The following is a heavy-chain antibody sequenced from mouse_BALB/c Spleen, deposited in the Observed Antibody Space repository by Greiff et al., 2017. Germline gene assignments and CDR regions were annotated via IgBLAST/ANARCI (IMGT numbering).Heavy chain of an antibody. V-gene: IGHV5-6-5*01. Sequence: EVHLVESGGGLVKPGGSLKLSCAASGFTFSSYAMSWVRQTPEKRLEWVASISSGGSTYYPDSVKGRFTISRDNARNILYLQMSSLRSEDTAMYYCAIYDGYYVLAYWGQGTLVTVSA. J-gene: IGHJ3*01. CDR1: GFTFSSYA. CDR3: AIYDGYYVLAY. CDR2: ISSGGST. D-gene: IGHD2-3*01.